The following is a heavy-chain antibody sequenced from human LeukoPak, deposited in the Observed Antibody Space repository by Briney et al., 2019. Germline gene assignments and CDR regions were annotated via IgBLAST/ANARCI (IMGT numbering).Heavy chain of an antibody. CDR1: GYTFTSYA. D-gene: IGHD3-10*01. Sequence: ASVKVSCKASGYTFTSYAMHWVRQAPGQRLEWMGWGNAGNGNTKYSQEFQGRVTITRDTSASTAYMELSSLRSEDMAVYYCAREDGSGSYFDYWGQGTLVTVSS. V-gene: IGHV1-3*02. CDR2: GNAGNGNT. J-gene: IGHJ4*02. CDR3: AREDGSGSYFDY.